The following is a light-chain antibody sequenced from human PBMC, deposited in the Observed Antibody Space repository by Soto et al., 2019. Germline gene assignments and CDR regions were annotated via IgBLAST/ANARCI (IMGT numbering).Light chain of an antibody. Sequence: EKVMTQSPATLSVSPGERATLSCRASQSVSSNLAWYQQKPGQAPRLLIYGVSTRATGVPARFSGSGSGTEFTLTISSLQSEDFAVYYCQQYNDWPWTFGQGTKVEIK. CDR3: QQYNDWPWT. V-gene: IGKV3-15*01. CDR1: QSVSSN. J-gene: IGKJ1*01. CDR2: GVS.